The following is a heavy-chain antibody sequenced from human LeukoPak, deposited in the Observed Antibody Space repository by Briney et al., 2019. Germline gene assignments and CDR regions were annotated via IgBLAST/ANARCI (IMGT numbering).Heavy chain of an antibody. V-gene: IGHV3-23*01. CDR2: ISGSGDST. J-gene: IGHJ6*03. CDR1: GFTFSSYA. CDR3: AKRVIASAAPYYCYYMDV. D-gene: IGHD6-13*01. Sequence: TGGSLRLSCAASGFTFSSYAMSWVRQAPGKGLEWVSAISGSGDSTYYADYVKGRLTRARANSRNKLYLQTNSLRDEDTAVYSCAKRVIASAAPYYCYYMDVWGKGTTVTVSS.